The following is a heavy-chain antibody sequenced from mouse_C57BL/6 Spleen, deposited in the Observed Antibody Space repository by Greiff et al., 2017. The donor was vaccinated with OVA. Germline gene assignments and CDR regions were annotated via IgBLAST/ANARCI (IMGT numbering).Heavy chain of an antibody. CDR1: GFTFSSYG. J-gene: IGHJ3*01. D-gene: IGHD2-4*01. CDR3: ARAYDYDVAWFAY. CDR2: ISSGGSYT. V-gene: IGHV5-6*01. Sequence: EVMLVESGGDLVKPGGSLKLSCAASGFTFSSYGMSWVRQTPDKRLEWAATISSGGSYTYYPDSVKGRFTISRDNAKNTLYLQMSSLKSEDTPMYYCARAYDYDVAWFAYWGQGTLVTVSA.